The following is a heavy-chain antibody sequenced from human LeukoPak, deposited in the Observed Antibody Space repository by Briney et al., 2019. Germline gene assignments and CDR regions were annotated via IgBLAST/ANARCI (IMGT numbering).Heavy chain of an antibody. CDR2: IKSKTDGGTT. D-gene: IGHD5-24*01. V-gene: IGHV3-15*01. Sequence: AGGSLRLSCAASGFTFSNAWMSWVRQAPGKGLEWVGRIKSKTDGGTTDYAAPVKGRFTISRDNSKNTLYLQMNSLRAEDTAVYYCARDLATLEMATIEDAFDIWGQGTIVTVSS. CDR1: GFTFSNAW. J-gene: IGHJ3*02. CDR3: ARDLATLEMATIEDAFDI.